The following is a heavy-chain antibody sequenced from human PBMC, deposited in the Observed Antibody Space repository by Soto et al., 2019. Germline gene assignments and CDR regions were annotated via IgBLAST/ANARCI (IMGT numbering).Heavy chain of an antibody. CDR3: AREYLVVPYGIYV. Sequence: SETLSLTCTVSGGSISNNNYYWVWIRQPPGKGLEWIANIYYSGSTYYNPSLKSRVTISVDTSKSQFSLKLSSVTAADTAVFYCAREYLVVPYGIYVWGQRTTVPVSS. D-gene: IGHD2-15*01. CDR2: IYYSGST. V-gene: IGHV4-39*02. CDR1: GGSISNNNYY. J-gene: IGHJ6*02.